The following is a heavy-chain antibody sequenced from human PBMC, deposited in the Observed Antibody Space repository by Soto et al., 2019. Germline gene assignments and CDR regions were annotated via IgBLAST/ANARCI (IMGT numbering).Heavy chain of an antibody. Sequence: SETLSLTCTVSGGSISSGDYYWSWIRQPPGKGLEWIGYIYYSGSTYYNPSLKSRVTISVDTSKNQFSLKLSSVTAADTAVYYCARQRPDRARLVTWGQGTLVTTSS. D-gene: IGHD6-6*01. CDR2: IYYSGST. V-gene: IGHV4-30-4*01. CDR1: GGSISSGDYY. CDR3: ARQRPDRARLVT. J-gene: IGHJ5*02.